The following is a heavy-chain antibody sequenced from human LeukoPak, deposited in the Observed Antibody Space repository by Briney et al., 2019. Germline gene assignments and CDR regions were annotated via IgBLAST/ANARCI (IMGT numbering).Heavy chain of an antibody. CDR3: AKGGTHWPTGYYYMDV. CDR2: ISGSGGST. J-gene: IGHJ6*03. Sequence: GGSLRLSCAASGFTFNSYAMSWVRQAPGKGLEGVSPISGSGGSTYYADSVKGRFTISRDSSKNTLYLQMNSLRAEDTAVYYCAKGGTHWPTGYYYMDVWGKGTTVTVSS. V-gene: IGHV3-23*01. CDR1: GFTFNSYA. D-gene: IGHD1-1*01.